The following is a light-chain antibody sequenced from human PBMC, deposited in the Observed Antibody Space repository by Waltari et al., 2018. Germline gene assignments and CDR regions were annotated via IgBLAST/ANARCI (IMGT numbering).Light chain of an antibody. Sequence: EIVLTQSPGTLSLSPGERATLSCRARQSVARAVAWYQQKPGQPPRLLIYNTYTRATGVPDRFSGGGSGTDFSLTISRLEPEDFAVYYCQNYVRLPATFGQGTKVEIK. J-gene: IGKJ1*01. V-gene: IGKV3-20*01. CDR3: QNYVRLPAT. CDR2: NTY. CDR1: QSVARA.